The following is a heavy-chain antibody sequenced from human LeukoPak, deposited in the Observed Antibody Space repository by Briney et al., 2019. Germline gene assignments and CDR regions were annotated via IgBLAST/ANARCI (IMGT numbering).Heavy chain of an antibody. D-gene: IGHD5-18*01. J-gene: IGHJ4*02. CDR1: GGSISSYY. V-gene: IGHV4-59*08. CDR2: IYYSGST. Sequence: SETLSLTCTVSGGSISSYYWSWIRQPPGKGLEWIGYIYYSGSTNYNPSLKSRVTISVDTSKNQFSLKLSPVTAADTAVYYCARSGAAMVIAFFDYWGQGTLVTVSS. CDR3: ARSGAAMVIAFFDY.